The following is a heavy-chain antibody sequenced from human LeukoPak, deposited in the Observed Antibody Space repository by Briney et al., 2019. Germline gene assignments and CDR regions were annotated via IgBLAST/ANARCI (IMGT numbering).Heavy chain of an antibody. V-gene: IGHV3-21*01. Sequence: AGGSLRLSCAASGFTFSSYSMNWVRQAPGKGLEWVSSISSSSSYIYYADSVKGRFTISRDNAKNSLYLQMNSLRAEDTAVYYCARDGAVTNGRYFDYWGQGTLVTVSS. CDR1: GFTFSSYS. J-gene: IGHJ4*02. CDR2: ISSSSSYI. D-gene: IGHD4-17*01. CDR3: ARDGAVTNGRYFDY.